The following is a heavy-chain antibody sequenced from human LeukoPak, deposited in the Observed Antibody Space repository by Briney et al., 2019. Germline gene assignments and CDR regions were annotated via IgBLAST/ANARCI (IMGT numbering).Heavy chain of an antibody. D-gene: IGHD1-26*01. CDR1: GFTISTYD. V-gene: IGHV3-48*03. CDR2: ISSSGSTI. CDR3: ARATSGNGMDV. J-gene: IGHJ6*04. Sequence: GGSPRLSCAASGFTISTYDINWVSQAPGRGLEWVSYISSSGSTIYYADSVKGRFTISRDNAKNLVYLQMNSLRAEDTAVYYCARATSGNGMDVWGKGTTVTVSS.